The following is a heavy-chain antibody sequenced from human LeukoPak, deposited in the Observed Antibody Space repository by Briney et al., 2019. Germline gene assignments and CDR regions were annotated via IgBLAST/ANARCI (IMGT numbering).Heavy chain of an antibody. D-gene: IGHD1-26*01. CDR1: GFTLDDYG. Sequence: PGGSLRLSCASSGFTLDDYGMSWVRQAPGKGLEWVSGINWNGGSTGYADSVKGRFTISRDNAKNSLYLQMNSLRAEDTALYYCARDGGSATRYNYYYYYMDVWGKGTTVTVSS. J-gene: IGHJ6*03. CDR2: INWNGGST. V-gene: IGHV3-20*04. CDR3: ARDGGSATRYNYYYYYMDV.